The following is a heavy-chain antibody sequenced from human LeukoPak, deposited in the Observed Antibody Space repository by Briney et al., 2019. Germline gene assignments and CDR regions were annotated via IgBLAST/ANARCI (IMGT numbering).Heavy chain of an antibody. CDR2: IIPTSDTA. J-gene: IGHJ4*02. D-gene: IGHD6-13*01. CDR3: TRGFGSSSWYVSDFDH. Sequence: SVKVSCKVSGGTFSSYGISWVRQAPGQGLEWMGRIIPTSDTANYAQKFQGRVTITADKSTSTAYMELSSLKSEDTAVYYCTRGFGSSSWYVSDFDHWGQGTLVTVSA. V-gene: IGHV1-69*04. CDR1: GGTFSSYG.